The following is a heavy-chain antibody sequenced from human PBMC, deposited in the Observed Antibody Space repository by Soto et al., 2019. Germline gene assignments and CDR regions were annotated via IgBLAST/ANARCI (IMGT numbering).Heavy chain of an antibody. J-gene: IGHJ6*03. CDR1: GLTVSRKY. CDR3: AGWTKEWALGGYYMDV. CDR2: IYSGGST. V-gene: IGHV3-66*01. Sequence: EVQLVESGGGLVQPGGSLRLSCAASGLTVSRKYMSWVRQAPGKGLEWGSVIYSGGSTYYADSVKGRFIISRDNSKNTLYLQMNSLRAEDTAVYYCAGWTKEWALGGYYMDVWGKGTTVTVSS. D-gene: IGHD2-8*01.